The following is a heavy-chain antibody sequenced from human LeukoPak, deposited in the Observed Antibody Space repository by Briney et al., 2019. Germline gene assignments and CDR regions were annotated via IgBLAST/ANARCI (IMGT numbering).Heavy chain of an antibody. V-gene: IGHV3-23*01. D-gene: IGHD3-10*01. J-gene: IGHJ6*02. Sequence: PPSETLSLTCTVSGGSISSGGYYWSWVRQAPGKGLEWVSAISGSGGSTYYADSVKGRFTISRDNSKNTLYLQTNSLRAEDTAVYYCANSPYGRLYYYYGMDVWGQGTTVTVSS. CDR2: ISGSGGST. CDR1: GGSISSGGYY. CDR3: ANSPYGRLYYYYGMDV.